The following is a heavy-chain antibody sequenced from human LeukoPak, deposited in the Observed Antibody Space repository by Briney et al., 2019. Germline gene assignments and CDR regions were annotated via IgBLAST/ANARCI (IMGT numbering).Heavy chain of an antibody. J-gene: IGHJ4*02. CDR1: GGSISGFY. CDR2: IYYTGST. CDR3: ARDGRVDYGDYTFDY. Sequence: PSETLSLTCTVSGGSISGFYWSWIRQPPGKGLEWIGYIYYTGSTNYNPSLKSRVTISVDTSKNQFSLKLSSVTAADTAVYYCARDGRVDYGDYTFDYWGQGTLVTVSS. D-gene: IGHD4-17*01. V-gene: IGHV4-59*01.